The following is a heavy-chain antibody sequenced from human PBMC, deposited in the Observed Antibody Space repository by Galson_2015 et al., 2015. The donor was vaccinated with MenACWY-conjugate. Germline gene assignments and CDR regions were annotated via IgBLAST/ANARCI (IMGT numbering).Heavy chain of an antibody. CDR2: IHYSGST. J-gene: IGHJ4*02. Sequence: LSLTCSVSSASISTDYWSWIRQPSGKGLEWIGYIHYSGSTKYNPSLKTRITMSLDTSENQFSLKLSSVTAADTAVYYCARWVAVKMIEYCGQGTLVTVSS. CDR3: ARWVAVKMIEY. D-gene: IGHD6-19*01. V-gene: IGHV4-59*01. CDR1: SASISTDY.